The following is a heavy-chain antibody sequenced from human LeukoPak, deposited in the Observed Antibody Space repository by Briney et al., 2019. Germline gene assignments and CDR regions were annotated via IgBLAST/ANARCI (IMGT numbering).Heavy chain of an antibody. CDR2: LYTSRRP. Sequence: SETLSLTCTVSGGSISSYYWSWIRQPDGRGREWIGRLYTSRRPNYNPSLKSRVTMSVDTSKNQFSLKLSSVTAADTAVYYCARDDGVVVAAPFDYWGQGTLVTVSS. CDR1: GGSISSYY. J-gene: IGHJ4*02. D-gene: IGHD2-15*01. V-gene: IGHV4-4*07. CDR3: ARDDGVVVAAPFDY.